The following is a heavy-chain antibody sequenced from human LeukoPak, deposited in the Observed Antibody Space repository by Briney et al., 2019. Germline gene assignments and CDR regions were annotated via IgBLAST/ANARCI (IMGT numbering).Heavy chain of an antibody. CDR3: VRDLDLGGYSSFEY. CDR1: GFTFSDYW. D-gene: IGHD4-23*01. Sequence: GGSLRLSCAASGFTFSDYWMHWVRQTPEKGLVWVSRIKSDGSSSTYADSLKGRFTISRDSAKNSLYLQMNTLRAEDTAVYYCVRDLDLGGYSSFEYWGQGALVTVSS. J-gene: IGHJ4*02. CDR2: IKSDGSSS. V-gene: IGHV3-74*01.